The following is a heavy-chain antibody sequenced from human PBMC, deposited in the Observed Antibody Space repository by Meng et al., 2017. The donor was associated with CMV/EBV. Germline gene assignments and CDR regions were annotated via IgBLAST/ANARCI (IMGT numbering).Heavy chain of an antibody. J-gene: IGHJ4*02. D-gene: IGHD2/OR15-2a*01. Sequence: GGSLRLSCAASGFTFSSYAMHWVRQAPGKGLEWVAVISYDGSNKYYADSVKGRFIISRDNSKNTLYLQMNSLRAEDTAVYYCAKGYQVLLYGAGWGRGTLVTVS. CDR3: AKGYQVLLYGAG. CDR1: GFTFSSYA. CDR2: ISYDGSNK. V-gene: IGHV3-30*04.